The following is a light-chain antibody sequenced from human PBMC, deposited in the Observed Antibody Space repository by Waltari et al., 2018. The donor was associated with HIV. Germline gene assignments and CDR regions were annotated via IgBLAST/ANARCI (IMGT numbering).Light chain of an antibody. Sequence: ETVMTQSPATLSVSPGERAILSCRASQSVGTSVAWYQQRPGQAPRLIISAASTRATGVPARFSGSGSGTEFTLTISSLQSEDFVVYYCQQYSDWPPGFTFGQGTKLDIK. CDR1: QSVGTS. CDR3: QQYSDWPPGFT. J-gene: IGKJ2*01. CDR2: AAS. V-gene: IGKV3-15*01.